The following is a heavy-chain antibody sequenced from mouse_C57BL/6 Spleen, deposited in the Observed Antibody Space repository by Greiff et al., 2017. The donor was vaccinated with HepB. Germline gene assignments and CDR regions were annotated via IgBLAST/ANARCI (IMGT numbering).Heavy chain of an antibody. V-gene: IGHV1-26*01. Sequence: EVQLQQSGPELVKPGASVKISCKASGYTFTDYYMNWVKQSHGKSLEWIGDINPNNGGTSYNQKFKGKATLTVDKSSSTAYMELRSLTSEDSAVYYCARFGVLDYWGQGTTLTVSS. CDR2: INPNNGGT. CDR3: ARFGVLDY. J-gene: IGHJ2*01. CDR1: GYTFTDYY.